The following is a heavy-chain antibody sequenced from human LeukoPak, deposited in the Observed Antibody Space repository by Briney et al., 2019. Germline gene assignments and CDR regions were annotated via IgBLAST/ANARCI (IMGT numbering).Heavy chain of an antibody. CDR2: IIPIFGTA. CDR1: GGTFSSYA. CDR3: ARDSRAMATIHAIDI. V-gene: IGHV1-69*13. D-gene: IGHD5-24*01. J-gene: IGHJ3*02. Sequence: SVKVSCKASGGTFSSYAISWVRQAPGQGLEWMGGIIPIFGTANYAQKFQGRVTITADESTSTAYMELSSLRSEDTAVYYCARDSRAMATIHAIDIWGQGTMVTVSS.